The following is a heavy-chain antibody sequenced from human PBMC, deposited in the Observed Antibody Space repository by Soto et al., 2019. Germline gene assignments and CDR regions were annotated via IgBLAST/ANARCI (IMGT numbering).Heavy chain of an antibody. CDR2: IIPIFGTA. J-gene: IGHJ6*02. CDR1: GGTFSSYA. V-gene: IGHV1-69*13. CDR3: ARVRKSGSYYRSYYYYGMDV. D-gene: IGHD1-26*01. Sequence: ASVKVSCKASGGTFSSYAISWVRQAPGQGLERMGGIIPIFGTANYAQKFQGRVTITADESTSTAYMELSSLRSEDTAVYYCARVRKSGSYYRSYYYYGMDVWGQGTTVTVSS.